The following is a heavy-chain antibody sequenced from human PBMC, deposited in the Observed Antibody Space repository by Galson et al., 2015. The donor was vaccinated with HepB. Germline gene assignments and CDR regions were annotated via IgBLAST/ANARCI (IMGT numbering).Heavy chain of an antibody. CDR1: Y. CDR2: INHSGST. D-gene: IGHD3/OR15-3a*01. J-gene: IGHJ5*02. V-gene: IGHV4-34*01. CDR3: ARAVYYDFWTGFGP. Sequence: YWSWIRQSPGKGLEWIGEINHSGSTNYNPSLKNRVSISVDTSKNRFSLKLSSVTAADTAVYYCARAVYYDFWTGFGPWGQGTLVTVSS.